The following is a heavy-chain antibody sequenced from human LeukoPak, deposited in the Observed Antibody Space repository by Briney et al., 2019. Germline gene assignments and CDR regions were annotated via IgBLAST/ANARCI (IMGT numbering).Heavy chain of an antibody. D-gene: IGHD6-19*01. CDR1: GFTFSSYS. J-gene: IGHJ4*02. CDR3: ARDIKQWLVRGYYFDY. Sequence: GGSLRLSCAASGFTFSSYSMNWVRQAPGKGLEWVSSISSSSSYIYYADSVKGRFTISRDNAKNSLYLQMNSLRAEDTAVYYCARDIKQWLVRGYYFDYWGQGTLVTVSS. V-gene: IGHV3-21*01. CDR2: ISSSSSYI.